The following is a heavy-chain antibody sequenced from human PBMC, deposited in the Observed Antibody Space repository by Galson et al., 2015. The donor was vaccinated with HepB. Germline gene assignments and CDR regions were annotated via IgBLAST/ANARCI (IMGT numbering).Heavy chain of an antibody. J-gene: IGHJ1*01. Sequence: SVKVSCKASGGTFSSYAISWVRQAPGQGLEWMGGIIPIFGTANYAQKFQGRVTITADESTSTAYMEMSSLRSEDTAVYYCASERRSGIEDFQHWGQGTLVTVSS. CDR3: ASERRSGIEDFQH. CDR2: IIPIFGTA. CDR1: GGTFSSYA. D-gene: IGHD3-3*01. V-gene: IGHV1-69*13.